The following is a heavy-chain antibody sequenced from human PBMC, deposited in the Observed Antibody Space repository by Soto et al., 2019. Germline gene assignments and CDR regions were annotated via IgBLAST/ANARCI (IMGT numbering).Heavy chain of an antibody. V-gene: IGHV1-69*12. CDR2: IIPIFGTA. D-gene: IGHD3-16*01. Sequence: QVQLVQSGAEVKKPGSSVKVSCKASGGTFSSYAIDWVRQAPGQGLEWMGGIIPIFGTADYAQKFQGRVTXTADESTSTAHMELSSLRSEDTAVYYCARGQTGGGWGYYFDYWGQGTLVTVSS. CDR3: ARGQTGGGWGYYFDY. CDR1: GGTFSSYA. J-gene: IGHJ4*02.